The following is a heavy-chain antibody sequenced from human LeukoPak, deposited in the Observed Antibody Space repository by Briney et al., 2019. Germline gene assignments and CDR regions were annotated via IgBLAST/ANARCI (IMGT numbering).Heavy chain of an antibody. CDR1: GYTFTGYH. CDR3: ARDYCSSTSCLFDY. CDR2: INPNSGDT. Sequence: ASVKVSFKASGYTFTGYHMHWVRQAPGQGLEWMGRINPNSGDTNYAQKFQGRVTMTRDTSTSTAYMELSRLRSDDTAVYYCARDYCSSTSCLFDYWGQGNLVTVSS. D-gene: IGHD2-2*01. J-gene: IGHJ4*02. V-gene: IGHV1-2*06.